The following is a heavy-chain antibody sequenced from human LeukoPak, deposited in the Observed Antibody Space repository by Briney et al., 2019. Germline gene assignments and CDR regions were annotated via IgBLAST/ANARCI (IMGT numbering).Heavy chain of an antibody. Sequence: ASVKVSCKASGYILSSYNMHWVRQAPGQGLEWMGIINPSGGSTSYAQKFQGRVTMTRDTSTSTVYMELSSLRSEDTAVYYCARGLAAAGDYWGQGTLVTVSS. CDR1: GYILSSYN. J-gene: IGHJ4*02. CDR3: ARGLAAAGDY. CDR2: INPSGGST. D-gene: IGHD6-13*01. V-gene: IGHV1-46*01.